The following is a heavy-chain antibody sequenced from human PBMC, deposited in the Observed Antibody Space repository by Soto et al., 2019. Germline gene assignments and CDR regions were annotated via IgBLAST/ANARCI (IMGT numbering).Heavy chain of an antibody. D-gene: IGHD6-19*01. V-gene: IGHV1-2*02. CDR1: GYTFTGYY. CDR2: INPNSGGT. CDR3: ARELAVAGTGPFDY. Sequence: ASVKVSCKASGYTFTGYYMHWVRQAPGQGLEWMGWINPNSGGTNYADSVKGRFTISRDNSKNTLHLQMNSLRAEDTAVYYCARELAVAGTGPFDYWGQGTLVTVSS. J-gene: IGHJ4*02.